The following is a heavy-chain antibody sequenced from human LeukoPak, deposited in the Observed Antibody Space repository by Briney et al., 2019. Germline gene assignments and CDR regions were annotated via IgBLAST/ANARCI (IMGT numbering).Heavy chain of an antibody. CDR1: GYTFTGYY. J-gene: IGHJ4*02. Sequence: ASVKVSCKASGYTFTGYYMHWVRQAPGQGLEGMGWINPNSGGTNYAQKFQGRVTMTRDTSISTAYMELSRLRSDDTAVYYCARVYTIFGVVIPNFDYWGQGTLVTVSS. CDR2: INPNSGGT. D-gene: IGHD3-3*01. CDR3: ARVYTIFGVVIPNFDY. V-gene: IGHV1-2*02.